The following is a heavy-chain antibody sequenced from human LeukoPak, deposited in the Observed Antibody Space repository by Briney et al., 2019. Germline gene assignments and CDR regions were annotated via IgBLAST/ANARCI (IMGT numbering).Heavy chain of an antibody. J-gene: IGHJ3*02. D-gene: IGHD3-22*01. V-gene: IGHV1-69*13. Sequence: ASVNVSCKASGGTFSSYAISWVRQAPGQGLEWMGGIIPIFGTANYAQKFQGRVTITADESTSTAYMELSSLRSEDTAVYYCASFPSTYYYDSSGYSDAFDIWGQGTMVTVSS. CDR1: GGTFSSYA. CDR2: IIPIFGTA. CDR3: ASFPSTYYYDSSGYSDAFDI.